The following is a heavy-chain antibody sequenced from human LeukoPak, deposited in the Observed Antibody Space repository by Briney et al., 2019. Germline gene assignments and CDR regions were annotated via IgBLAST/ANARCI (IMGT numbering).Heavy chain of an antibody. J-gene: IGHJ4*02. V-gene: IGHV4-34*01. CDR3: ARVLRYYYGSGSSPFDY. CDR1: GGSFSGYY. CDR2: INHSGST. Sequence: SETLFLTCAVYGGSFSGYYWSWIRQPPGKGLEWIGEINHSGSTNYNPSLKSRVTISVDTSKNQFSLKLSSVTAADTAVYYCARVLRYYYGSGSSPFDYWGQGTLVTVSS. D-gene: IGHD3-10*01.